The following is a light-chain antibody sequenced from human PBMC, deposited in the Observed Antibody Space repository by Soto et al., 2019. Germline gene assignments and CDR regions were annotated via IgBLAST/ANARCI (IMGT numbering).Light chain of an antibody. J-gene: IGLJ2*01. V-gene: IGLV2-23*01. CDR2: EGS. CDR1: SSDVGSYNL. Sequence: SALTQPASVSGSPGQSITISCTGTSSDVGSYNLVSWYQQHPGKAPKLMIYEGSKRPSGVSNRFSGSKSGNTASLTISGLQAEDEADYYCCSYAAHVVFGGGTKVTVL. CDR3: CSYAAHVV.